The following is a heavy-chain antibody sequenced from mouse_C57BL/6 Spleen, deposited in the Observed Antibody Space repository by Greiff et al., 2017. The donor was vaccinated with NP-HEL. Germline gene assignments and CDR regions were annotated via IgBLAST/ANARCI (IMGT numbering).Heavy chain of an antibody. J-gene: IGHJ3*01. D-gene: IGHD1-1*01. CDR1: GFTFSSYA. Sequence: EVKLVESGGGLVKPGGSLKLSCAASGFTFSSYAMSWVRQTPEKRLEWVATISDGGSYTYYPDNVKGRFTISRDNAKNNLYLQMSQLKSEDTAMYYCARDNYGSSPFAYWGQGTLVTVSA. CDR3: ARDNYGSSPFAY. V-gene: IGHV5-4*01. CDR2: ISDGGSYT.